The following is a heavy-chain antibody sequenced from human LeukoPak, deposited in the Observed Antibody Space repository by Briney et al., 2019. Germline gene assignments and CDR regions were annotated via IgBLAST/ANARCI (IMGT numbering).Heavy chain of an antibody. Sequence: GGSLRLSCAASGFTFSSYGMSWVRQAPGKGLEWVSTISGSGGSTYYADSVKGRFTISRDNSKNTLYLQMNSLRAEDTALYYCAKDRRGRYDSSGYYAGPDAFDIWGQGTMVTVSS. J-gene: IGHJ3*02. CDR3: AKDRRGRYDSSGYYAGPDAFDI. CDR2: ISGSGGST. CDR1: GFTFSSYG. D-gene: IGHD3-22*01. V-gene: IGHV3-23*01.